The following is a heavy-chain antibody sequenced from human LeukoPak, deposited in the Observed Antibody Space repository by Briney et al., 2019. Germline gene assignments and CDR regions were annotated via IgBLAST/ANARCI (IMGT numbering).Heavy chain of an antibody. CDR3: ASRLQGSDFDY. V-gene: IGHV3-53*01. J-gene: IGHJ4*02. CDR2: IYSGGST. CDR1: GFTVSSNY. Sequence: GGSLRLSCAASGFTVSSNYMSWVRQAPGKGLEWVSVIYSGGSTYYADSVKGRFTISRDNSKNTLYPQMNSLRAEDTAVYYCASRLQGSDFDYWGQGTLVTVSS.